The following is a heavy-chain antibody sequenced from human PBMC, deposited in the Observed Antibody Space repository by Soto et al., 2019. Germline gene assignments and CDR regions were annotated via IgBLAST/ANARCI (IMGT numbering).Heavy chain of an antibody. CDR2: MNPNSGNT. CDR3: ARGAAYYYDRSGYPGAFDY. D-gene: IGHD3-22*01. Sequence: QVQLVQSGAEVKKPGASVKVSCKASGYTFTSYDINWVRQATGQGLEWMGWMNPNSGNTGYAQKFQGRVTTTRNTSLRPAYMELSSLRSEDTAVYFCARGAAYYYDRSGYPGAFDYWGQGTLVTVSS. J-gene: IGHJ4*02. V-gene: IGHV1-8*01. CDR1: GYTFTSYD.